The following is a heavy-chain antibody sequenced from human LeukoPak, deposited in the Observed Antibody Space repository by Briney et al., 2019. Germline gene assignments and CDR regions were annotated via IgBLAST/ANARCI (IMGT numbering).Heavy chain of an antibody. D-gene: IGHD3-10*01. CDR2: IKSKTDGETT. CDR1: GFTFTNAW. J-gene: IGHJ4*02. V-gene: IGHV3-15*01. CDR3: TTDLGTYYHGSQRLIPIDY. Sequence: GSLRLSCVDSGFTFTNAWMSWVRQAPGKGLEWIGRIKSKTDGETTNYAEPVRGRFTISRGDSKSAVYLQMNSLKIEDTAVYYCTTDLGTYYHGSQRLIPIDYWGQGTLVTVSS.